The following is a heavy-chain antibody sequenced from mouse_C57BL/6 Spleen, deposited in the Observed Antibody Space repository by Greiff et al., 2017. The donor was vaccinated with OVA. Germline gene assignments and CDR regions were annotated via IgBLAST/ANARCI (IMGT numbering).Heavy chain of an antibody. V-gene: IGHV5-9*01. D-gene: IGHD1-1*01. CDR3: ARHYHYYGSLYYFDY. CDR2: ISGGGGNT. Sequence: EVKLQESGGGLVKPGGSLKLSCAASGFTFSSYTMSWVRQTPEKRLEWVATISGGGGNTYYPDSVKGRFPISRDNAKNTLYMQMSSLRSEDTALYYCARHYHYYGSLYYFDYWGQGTTLTVSS. CDR1: GFTFSSYT. J-gene: IGHJ2*01.